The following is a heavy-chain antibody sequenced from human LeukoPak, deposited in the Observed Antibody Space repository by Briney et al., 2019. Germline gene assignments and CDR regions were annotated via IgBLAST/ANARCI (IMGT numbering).Heavy chain of an antibody. V-gene: IGHV3-72*01. CDR3: ARATSGSYYYYFDY. CDR2: TRNKANSYTT. CDR1: GFTFSDHY. Sequence: PGGSLRLSCAASGFTFSDHYMDWVRQATGKGLEWVGRTRNKANSYTTEYAASVKGRFTISRDDSKNSLYLQMNSLKTEDTAVYYCARATSGSYYYYFDYWGQGTLVTVSS. D-gene: IGHD1-26*01. J-gene: IGHJ4*02.